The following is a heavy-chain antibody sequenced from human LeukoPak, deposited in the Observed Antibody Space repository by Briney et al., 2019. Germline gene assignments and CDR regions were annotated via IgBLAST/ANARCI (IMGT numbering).Heavy chain of an antibody. J-gene: IGHJ6*02. Sequence: SQTLSLTCAISGDSVSSNSAAWNWLRQSPSRGLEWLGRTYYRSKWYNDYAVSVKSRITINPDTSKNQFSLQLNSVTPEDTAVYYCARDIRRDSSSWPLTDYYGMDVWGQGTTVTVSS. CDR2: TYYRSKWYN. D-gene: IGHD6-13*01. CDR3: ARDIRRDSSSWPLTDYYGMDV. V-gene: IGHV6-1*01. CDR1: GDSVSSNSAA.